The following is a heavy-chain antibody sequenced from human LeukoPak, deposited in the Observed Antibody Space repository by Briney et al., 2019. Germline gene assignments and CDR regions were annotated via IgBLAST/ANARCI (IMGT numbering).Heavy chain of an antibody. V-gene: IGHV3-30*04. D-gene: IGHD1-7*01. CDR2: ISYDGSNK. Sequence: LTGGSLRLSCAASGFTFSSYAMHWVRQAPGKGLEWVAVISYDGSNKYYADSVKGRFTISRDNSKNTLYLQMNSLRAEDTAVYYCANPGITGTTETVDYWGQGTLVTVSS. CDR1: GFTFSSYA. CDR3: ANPGITGTTETVDY. J-gene: IGHJ4*02.